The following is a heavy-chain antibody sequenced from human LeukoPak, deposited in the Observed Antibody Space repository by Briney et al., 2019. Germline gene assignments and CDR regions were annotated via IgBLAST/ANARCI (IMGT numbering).Heavy chain of an antibody. J-gene: IGHJ4*02. CDR2: IYYSGST. D-gene: IGHD2-2*01. CDR3: ARGWRGVPAAHLDY. CDR1: GGSISSYY. Sequence: SETLSLTCTVSGGSISSYYWSWIRQPPGKGLEWIGYIYYSGSTNYNPSLKSRVTISVDTSKNQFSLKLSSVTAADTAVYYCARGWRGVPAAHLDYWGQGTLVTVSS. V-gene: IGHV4-59*01.